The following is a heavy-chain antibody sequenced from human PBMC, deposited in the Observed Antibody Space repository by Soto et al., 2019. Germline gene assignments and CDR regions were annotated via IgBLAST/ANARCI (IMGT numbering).Heavy chain of an antibody. J-gene: IGHJ4*02. CDR1: GGTFSSYA. Sequence: SVKVSCKASGGTFSSYAISWVRQAPGQGLEWMGVIIPIFGTANYAQKFQGRVTITADESTSTAYMELSSLRSEDTAVYYCARVPYDSSGWYLGYCALDFDYWGQGTLVTVSS. V-gene: IGHV1-69*01. CDR3: ARVPYDSSGWYLGYCALDFDY. D-gene: IGHD6-19*01. CDR2: IIPIFGTA.